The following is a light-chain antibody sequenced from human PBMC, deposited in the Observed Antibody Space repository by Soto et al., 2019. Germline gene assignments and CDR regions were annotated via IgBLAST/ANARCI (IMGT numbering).Light chain of an antibody. CDR1: QSVNSN. CDR3: QQCNNWWT. J-gene: IGKJ1*01. Sequence: EIVMTQSPATLSVSPGERATLSCRASQSVNSNLAWYQQKPGQAPRLLISGASTRATGIPARFSGSGSETEFTLTISSLQSEDLAVYYCQQCNNWWTFGQGTKVEIK. V-gene: IGKV3-15*01. CDR2: GAS.